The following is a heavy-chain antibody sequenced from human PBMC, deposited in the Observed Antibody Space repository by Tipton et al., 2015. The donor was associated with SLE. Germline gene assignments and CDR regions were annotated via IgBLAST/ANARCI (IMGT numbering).Heavy chain of an antibody. CDR2: IYYSGST. CDR3: ARGSGGSSSDAFDI. J-gene: IGHJ3*02. V-gene: IGHV4-59*01. Sequence: TLSLTCTVSGGSISSYYWSWIRQPPGKGLEWIGYIYYSGSTNYNPSLKSRVTISVDTSKNQFSLKLSSVTAADTAVYYCARGSGGSSSDAFDIWGQGTMVTVSS. CDR1: GGSISSYY. D-gene: IGHD6-6*01.